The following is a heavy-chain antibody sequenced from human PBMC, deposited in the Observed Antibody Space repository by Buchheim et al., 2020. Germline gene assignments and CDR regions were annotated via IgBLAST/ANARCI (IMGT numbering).Heavy chain of an antibody. V-gene: IGHV3-20*04. D-gene: IGHD6-19*01. J-gene: IGHJ4*02. CDR1: GVTFDGYD. Sequence: EVQLVESGGRVVRPGGSLRLSCAASGVTFDGYDLTWVRQAPGKGLEWVSGINWNGGTTGYADSVKGRFTISRDNAKNSLYLQMNSLRAVDTAFYYCARGGFSGSASDYWGQGTL. CDR3: ARGGFSGSASDY. CDR2: INWNGGTT.